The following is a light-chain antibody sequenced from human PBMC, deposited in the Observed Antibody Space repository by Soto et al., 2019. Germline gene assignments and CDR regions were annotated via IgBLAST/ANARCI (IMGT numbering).Light chain of an antibody. J-gene: IGKJ1*01. Sequence: EIVMTQSPATLSVSPGERATLSCRASQSVSSSLAWYQQKPGQAPRLLIYGASTRATGIPARFSGSGSETEFTLTISSLQSEDSAVYYCQQYNSGWTFGQGTKVEIK. CDR3: QQYNSGWT. CDR1: QSVSSS. V-gene: IGKV3-15*01. CDR2: GAS.